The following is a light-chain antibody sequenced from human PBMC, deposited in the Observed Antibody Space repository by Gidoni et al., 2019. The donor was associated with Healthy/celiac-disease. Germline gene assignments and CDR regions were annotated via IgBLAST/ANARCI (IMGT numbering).Light chain of an antibody. J-gene: IGKJ2*01. CDR1: QSISSY. Sequence: IQMTQSPSSLSASVGDRVTITSRASQSISSYLNWYQQKPAKAPTLLIYAASSLQSGVPSRFSGGGSGKYFTLTISSLQPEDFATYYCQQSYSTPYTFGQGTKLEIK. CDR3: QQSYSTPYT. V-gene: IGKV1-39*01. CDR2: AAS.